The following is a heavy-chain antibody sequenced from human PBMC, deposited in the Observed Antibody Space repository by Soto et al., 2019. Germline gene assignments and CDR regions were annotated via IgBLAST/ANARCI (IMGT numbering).Heavy chain of an antibody. D-gene: IGHD2-8*01. J-gene: IGHJ6*02. CDR3: ARNRGYCTNGVCYTPDYYYYGMDV. Sequence: GASVKVSCKASGGTFSSYAISWVRQAPGQGLEWMGGIIPIFGTANYAQKFQGRVTITADESTSTAYMELSSLRSEDTAVYYCARNRGYCTNGVCYTPDYYYYGMDVWGQGTTVTVSS. V-gene: IGHV1-69*13. CDR1: GGTFSSYA. CDR2: IIPIFGTA.